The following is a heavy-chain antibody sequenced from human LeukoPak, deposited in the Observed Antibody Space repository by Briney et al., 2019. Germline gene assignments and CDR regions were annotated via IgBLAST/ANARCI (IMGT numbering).Heavy chain of an antibody. Sequence: ASVKVSCKASGYTFTSYDINWVRQAPGQGLEWMGWMNPNSGNTVYAQKFQGRVTMTRNTSISTAYMELSSLRSEDTAVYYCARGKARRELANWFDPWGQGTLVTVSS. CDR1: GYTFTSYD. V-gene: IGHV1-8*01. CDR3: ARGKARRELANWFDP. J-gene: IGHJ5*02. CDR2: MNPNSGNT. D-gene: IGHD3-10*01.